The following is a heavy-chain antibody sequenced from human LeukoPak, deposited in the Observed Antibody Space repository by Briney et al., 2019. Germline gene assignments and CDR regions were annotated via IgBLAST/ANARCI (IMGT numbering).Heavy chain of an antibody. D-gene: IGHD5-24*01. V-gene: IGHV1-69-2*01. J-gene: IGHJ4*02. Sequence: GASVKVSCKVSGYTFTDYYMHWVQQAPGKGLEWMGLVDPEDGETIYAEKFQGRVTITADTSTDTAYMELSSLRSEDTAVYYCATEAKVEMATIDYWGQGTLVTVSS. CDR2: VDPEDGET. CDR1: GYTFTDYY. CDR3: ATEAKVEMATIDY.